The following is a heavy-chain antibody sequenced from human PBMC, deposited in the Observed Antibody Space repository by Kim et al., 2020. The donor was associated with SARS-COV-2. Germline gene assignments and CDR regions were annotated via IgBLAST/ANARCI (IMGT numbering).Heavy chain of an antibody. J-gene: IGHJ4*02. CDR1: GFTFSSYS. D-gene: IGHD3-10*01. Sequence: GGSLRLSCAASGFTFSSYSMNWVRQAPGKGLEWVSSISSSSSYIYYADSVKGRFTISRDNAKNSLYLQMNSLRAEDTAVYYCARGGRYYYGSGSYYNFDVDYWGQGTLVTVSS. V-gene: IGHV3-21*01. CDR3: ARGGRYYYGSGSYYNFDVDY. CDR2: ISSSSSYI.